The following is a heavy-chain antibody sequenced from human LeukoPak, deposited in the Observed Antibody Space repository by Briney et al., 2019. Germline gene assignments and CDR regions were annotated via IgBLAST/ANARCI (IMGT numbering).Heavy chain of an antibody. CDR2: IYHSGSI. CDR1: GYSISSGYY. D-gene: IGHD3-3*01. CDR3: ARGDFWSGYYPPDYFDY. Sequence: SETLSLTCAVSGYSISSGYYWGWIRQPPGKGLEWIGSIYHSGSIYYNPSLKSRVTISVDTSKNQFSLKLSSVTAADTAVYYCARGDFWSGYYPPDYFDYWGQGTLVTVSS. J-gene: IGHJ4*02. V-gene: IGHV4-38-2*01.